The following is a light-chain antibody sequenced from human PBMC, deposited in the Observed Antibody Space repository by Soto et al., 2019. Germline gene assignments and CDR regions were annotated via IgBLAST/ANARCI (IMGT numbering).Light chain of an antibody. CDR3: SSYAGSNNQGV. V-gene: IGLV2-8*01. CDR1: SSDVGGYNY. J-gene: IGLJ3*02. Sequence: QSALTQPPSASGSPGQSVTISCTGTSSDVGGYNYVSWYQQHPGKAPKLMIYEVSKRPSGVPDRFSGSKSGNTASLTVSGLQAGDEADYYCSSYAGSNNQGVFGGGTKLTVL. CDR2: EVS.